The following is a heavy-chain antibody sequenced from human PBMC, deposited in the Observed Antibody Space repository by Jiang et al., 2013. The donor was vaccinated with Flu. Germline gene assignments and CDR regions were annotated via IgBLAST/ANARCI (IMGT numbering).Heavy chain of an antibody. Sequence: YNPSLRSRVTISEDTSKNQLSLNVSSVTAADTAVYYCARGSGYSSDDAFDIWGQGTMVTVSS. CDR3: ARGSGYSSDDAFDI. J-gene: IGHJ3*02. D-gene: IGHD2-15*01. V-gene: IGHV4-34*01.